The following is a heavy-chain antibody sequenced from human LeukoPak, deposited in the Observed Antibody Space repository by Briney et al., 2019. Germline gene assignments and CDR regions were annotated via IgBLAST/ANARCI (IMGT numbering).Heavy chain of an antibody. CDR3: ARAPTYYYDSSGYYI. D-gene: IGHD3-22*01. Sequence: SVKVSCKASGGTFSSYAISWVRQAPGQGLEWMGGIIPIFGTANYAQKFQGRVTITADESTSTAYMELSSLRSEDTAVYYCARAPTYYYDSSGYYIWGQGTLVTVSS. CDR1: GGTFSSYA. V-gene: IGHV1-69*13. CDR2: IIPIFGTA. J-gene: IGHJ4*02.